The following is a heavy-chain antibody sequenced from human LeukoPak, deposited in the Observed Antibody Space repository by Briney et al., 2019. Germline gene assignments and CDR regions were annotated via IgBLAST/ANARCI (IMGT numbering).Heavy chain of an antibody. D-gene: IGHD3-10*01. Sequence: PGGSLRLSCAASGFTFSTYIMNWVRQAPGKGLEWVSSISGADPITYYADSVKGRFTISRDNSKSTLYLQMNSLRAEDTAIYYCAKQSLLLRGPLLIYYFDFWGQGTLVTVSS. CDR1: GFTFSTYI. J-gene: IGHJ4*02. V-gene: IGHV3-23*01. CDR3: AKQSLLLRGPLLIYYFDF. CDR2: ISGADPIT.